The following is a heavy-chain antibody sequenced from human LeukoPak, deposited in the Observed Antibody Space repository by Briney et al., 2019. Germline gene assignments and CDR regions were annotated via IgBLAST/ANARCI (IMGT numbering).Heavy chain of an antibody. J-gene: IGHJ6*02. V-gene: IGHV3-30*18. Sequence: GRSLRLSCAASGFTFSSYGMHWVRQAPGKGLEWVAVISYDGSNKYYADSVKGRFTISRDNSKNTLYLQMDSLRAEDTAVYYCAKDGRSPHYYYYGMDVWGQGTTVTVSS. CDR2: ISYDGSNK. CDR1: GFTFSSYG. CDR3: AKDGRSPHYYYYGMDV.